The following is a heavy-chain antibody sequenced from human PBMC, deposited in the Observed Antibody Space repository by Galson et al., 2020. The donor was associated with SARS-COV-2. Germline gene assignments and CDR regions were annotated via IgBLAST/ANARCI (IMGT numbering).Heavy chain of an antibody. CDR1: GFTFSSYT. D-gene: IGHD6-6*01. J-gene: IGHJ4*02. Sequence: GGSLRLSCVASGFTFSSYTMHWVRQAPGKGLEWVAIISYDENSKFYADSVKGRFTISRDNSENTLHLQVNSLRVDDTALYYCARETIDYSSSFYDFWGQGTLVTVSS. CDR2: ISYDENSK. CDR3: ARETIDYSSSFYDF. V-gene: IGHV3-30*04.